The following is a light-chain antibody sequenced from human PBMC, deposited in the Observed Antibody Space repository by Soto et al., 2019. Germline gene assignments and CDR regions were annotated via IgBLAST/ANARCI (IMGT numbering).Light chain of an antibody. CDR2: GAS. J-gene: IGKJ3*01. V-gene: IGKV3-20*01. CDR1: QSVSSSY. Sequence: EIVLTQSPGTLSLSPGERATLSCRASQSVSSSYLAWYQQKPGQAPRLLIYGASSRATGIPDRFSGSGSGTDFTLTSSRLEPEDFAVYYCQQYGSSPLTFGPGTKVDSK. CDR3: QQYGSSPLT.